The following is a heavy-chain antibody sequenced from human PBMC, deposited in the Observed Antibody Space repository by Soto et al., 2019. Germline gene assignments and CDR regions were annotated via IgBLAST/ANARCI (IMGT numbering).Heavy chain of an antibody. J-gene: IGHJ6*02. CDR3: ARVFPRERGGMDV. V-gene: IGHV3-7*03. D-gene: IGHD2-21*01. Sequence: HPGGSLRLSCAASGFTFSSYWMSWVRQAPGKGLEWVANIKQDGSEKYYVDSVKGRFTISRDNAKNSLYLQMNSLRAEDTAVYYCARVFPRERGGMDVWGQGTTVTVSS. CDR2: IKQDGSEK. CDR1: GFTFSSYW.